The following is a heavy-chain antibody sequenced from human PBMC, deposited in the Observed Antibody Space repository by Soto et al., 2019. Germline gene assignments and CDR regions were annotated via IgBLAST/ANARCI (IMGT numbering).Heavy chain of an antibody. CDR1: GFTFSTCT. V-gene: IGHV3-21*06. CDR3: SSEVQPVVRPEYDY. J-gene: IGHJ4*01. Sequence: EVQLLESGGGLVKPGGSLRLSCAVSGFTFSTCTMNWVRQAPGKGLEWVSSIGSGGSPYYADSVKGRFTISRDNAKNSLYLQMNSLRAEDTAVYYCSSEVQPVVRPEYDYWGHGTLVTVSS. CDR2: IGSGGSP. D-gene: IGHD2-15*01.